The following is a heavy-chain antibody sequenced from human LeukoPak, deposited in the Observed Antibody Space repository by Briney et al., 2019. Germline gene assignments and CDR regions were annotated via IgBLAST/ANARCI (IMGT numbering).Heavy chain of an antibody. Sequence: ASVKVSCKASGYSFTGNYIHWVRQAPGQGLEWMGWINPNSGGTYYTQNFQGRVTMTRDTSITTAYMELRSLRSDDTAVYYCARDLEEAGKGKWFDPWAREPWSPSPQ. CDR1: GYSFTGNY. D-gene: IGHD6-13*01. J-gene: IGHJ5*02. CDR2: INPNSGGT. V-gene: IGHV1-2*02. CDR3: ARDLEEAGKGKWFDP.